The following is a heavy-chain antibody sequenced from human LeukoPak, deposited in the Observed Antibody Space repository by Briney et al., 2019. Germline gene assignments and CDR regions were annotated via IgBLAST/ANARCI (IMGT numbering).Heavy chain of an antibody. CDR1: GFTFSSYS. CDR3: ARDSAAHGGY. D-gene: IGHD6-25*01. Sequence: PGGSLRLSCAASGFTFSSYSMNWIRQVPGKGLEWVSYISSSSSTIYYADSVQGRFTISRDNDRNSLYLQMNSLRDEDTAVYYCARDSAAHGGYWGQGTPVIVSS. CDR2: ISSSSSTI. J-gene: IGHJ4*02. V-gene: IGHV3-48*02.